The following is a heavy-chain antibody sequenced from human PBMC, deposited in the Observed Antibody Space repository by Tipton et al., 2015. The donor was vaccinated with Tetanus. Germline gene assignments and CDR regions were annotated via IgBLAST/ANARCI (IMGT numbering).Heavy chain of an antibody. CDR2: IYFEGST. Sequence: SGGSISDKKYYWGWIRQPPGRGLEWIASIYFEGSTYYSPSLKNRVTIAVDRSQNVFSLNLTSVTAADTAVYYCARHLYGYWFDPWGQGALVTVSS. D-gene: IGHD3-10*01. J-gene: IGHJ5*02. CDR1: GGSISDKKYY. V-gene: IGHV4-39*01. CDR3: ARHLYGYWFDP.